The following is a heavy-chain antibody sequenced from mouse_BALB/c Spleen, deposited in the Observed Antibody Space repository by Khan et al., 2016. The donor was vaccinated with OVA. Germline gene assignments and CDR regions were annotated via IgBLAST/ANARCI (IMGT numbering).Heavy chain of an antibody. D-gene: IGHD2-12*01. Sequence: EVQLQESGPGLVKPSQSLSLTCTVTGYSITSDYAWNWIRQFPGNKLEWMGYISSTGSTSYNPSLKSRISITRDTSKNQFFLQLKSVTTEDTDTYYCARARYYCCEYGLDCWGRGTSVTVSS. CDR3: ARARYYCCEYGLDC. CDR1: GYSITSDYA. V-gene: IGHV3-2*02. CDR2: ISSTGST. J-gene: IGHJ4*01.